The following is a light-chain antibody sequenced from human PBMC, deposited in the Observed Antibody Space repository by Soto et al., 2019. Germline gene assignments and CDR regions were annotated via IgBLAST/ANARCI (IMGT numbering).Light chain of an antibody. V-gene: IGKV3-20*01. J-gene: IGKJ1*01. CDR3: QHYGRSPPSWT. CDR1: QSVSSSY. Sequence: EIVLTQSPGTLSLSPGERATLSCRASQSVSSSYLAWYQQKPGQPPRLLIYDASRRATGIPDRFSGSGSGRDFALTISSLEPEDFAVYYCQHYGRSPPSWTFGQGTKVDIK. CDR2: DAS.